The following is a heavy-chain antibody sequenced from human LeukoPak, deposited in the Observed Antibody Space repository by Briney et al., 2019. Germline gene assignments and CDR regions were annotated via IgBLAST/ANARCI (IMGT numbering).Heavy chain of an antibody. Sequence: SETQSLTCTVSGGSISSDYWSWIRQPPGKGLEWIGYIYYSGSTNYNPSLKSRVTISVDTSKNQFSLKLSSVTAADTAVYYCARTAEVYSSSWYWFDPWGQGTLVTVSS. CDR3: ARTAEVYSSSWYWFDP. CDR1: GGSISSDY. J-gene: IGHJ5*02. CDR2: IYYSGST. D-gene: IGHD6-13*01. V-gene: IGHV4-59*01.